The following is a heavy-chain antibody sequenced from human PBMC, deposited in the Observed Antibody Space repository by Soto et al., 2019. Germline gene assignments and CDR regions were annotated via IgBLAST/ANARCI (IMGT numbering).Heavy chain of an antibody. CDR2: ISYDGTDK. CDR3: AKDFGAWSDA. V-gene: IGHV3-30*18. J-gene: IGHJ5*02. D-gene: IGHD6-19*01. CDR1: GFAFSTYG. Sequence: QVHLVESGGGVVQPGRSLTLSCVGSGFAFSTYGMHWVRQAPAKGLEWVALISYDGTDKYYADSVKGRFSISRDNSKQTLSLQMDRLRPEDTAVYYCAKDFGAWSDAWGQGTLVNVSS.